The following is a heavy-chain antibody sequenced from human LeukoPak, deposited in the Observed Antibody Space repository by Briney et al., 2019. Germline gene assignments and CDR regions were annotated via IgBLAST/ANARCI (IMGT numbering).Heavy chain of an antibody. D-gene: IGHD3-10*01. CDR3: ARQSSGDYYYYIDG. J-gene: IGHJ6*03. Sequence: SETLSLTCTVSGGSISSSHYYWGWLRQTPGKGLEWIGNIYYSGTTYYNPSLESRATISEDTSKNQFPLTLRSVTAAVEAVYYCARQSSGDYYYYIDGWGKRTTVTLS. CDR2: IYYSGTT. V-gene: IGHV4-39*01. CDR1: GGSISSSHYY.